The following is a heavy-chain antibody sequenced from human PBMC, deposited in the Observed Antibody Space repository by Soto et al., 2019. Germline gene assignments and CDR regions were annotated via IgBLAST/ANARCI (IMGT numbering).Heavy chain of an antibody. CDR2: IYWDDGK. V-gene: IGHV2-5*02. D-gene: IGHD1-1*01. CDR3: AHRTTYLSFDI. Sequence: QISLEESGPTLVKPTQTLTLTCTFSGFSLSTTGVDVGWIRQPPGKALEWLALIYWDDGKGYSPSLKSRLTITKDTSKNQVVLIMTKMDPVDTATYYCAHRTTYLSFDIWGQGTMVTVSS. CDR1: GFSLSTTGVD. J-gene: IGHJ3*02.